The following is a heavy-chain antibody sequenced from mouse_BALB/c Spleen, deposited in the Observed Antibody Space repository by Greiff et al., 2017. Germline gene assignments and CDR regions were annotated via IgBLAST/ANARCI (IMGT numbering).Heavy chain of an antibody. Sequence: EVMLVESGGGLVQPGGSLKLSCAASGFTFSSYTMSWVRQTPEKRLEWVAYISNGGGSTYYPDTVKGRFTISRDNAKNTLYLQMSSLKSEDTAMYYCARHERLGFDYWGQGTTLTVSS. CDR1: GFTFSSYT. J-gene: IGHJ2*01. V-gene: IGHV5-12-2*01. CDR3: ARHERLGFDY. D-gene: IGHD1-2*01. CDR2: ISNGGGST.